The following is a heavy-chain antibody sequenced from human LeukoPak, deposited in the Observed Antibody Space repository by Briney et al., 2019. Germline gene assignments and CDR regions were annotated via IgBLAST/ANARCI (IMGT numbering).Heavy chain of an antibody. V-gene: IGHV4-59*08. Sequence: PSETLSLTCTVSGGSISSYYWSWIRQPPGKGLEWIGYIYYSGSTNYNPSLKSRVTISVDTSKNQFSLKLSSVTAADTAVYYCARRRKWEPHSFGAFDIWGQGTMVTVSS. D-gene: IGHD1-26*01. CDR3: ARRRKWEPHSFGAFDI. CDR2: IYYSGST. CDR1: GGSISSYY. J-gene: IGHJ3*02.